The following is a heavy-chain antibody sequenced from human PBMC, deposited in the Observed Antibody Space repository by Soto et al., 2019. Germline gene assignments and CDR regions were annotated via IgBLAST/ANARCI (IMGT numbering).Heavy chain of an antibody. Sequence: GGSLRLSCAASGFTFSSYGMHWVRQAPGKGLEWVAVISYDGSNKYYADSVKGRFTISRDNSKNTLYLQMNSLRAEDTAVYYCAKDGFNSSGYYYEEGGVDYWGQGTLVTVSS. V-gene: IGHV3-30*18. CDR3: AKDGFNSSGYYYEEGGVDY. CDR2: ISYDGSNK. D-gene: IGHD3-22*01. CDR1: GFTFSSYG. J-gene: IGHJ4*02.